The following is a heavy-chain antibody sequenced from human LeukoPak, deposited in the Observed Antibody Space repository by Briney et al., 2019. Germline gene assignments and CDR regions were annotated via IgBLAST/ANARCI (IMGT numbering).Heavy chain of an antibody. CDR3: ARDLSAAFDF. V-gene: IGHV3-33*01. D-gene: IGHD6-19*01. J-gene: IGHJ4*02. CDR2: LVYDARS. Sequence: PGTSLRLSCAASGFPFSSYGMHWVRQAPGKGLEWVARLVYDARSYYAIPVKRRFSISRDDSKNTLFLDMSNLRVEDTPLYYCARDLSAAFDFWGQGVLVTVSS. CDR1: GFPFSSYG.